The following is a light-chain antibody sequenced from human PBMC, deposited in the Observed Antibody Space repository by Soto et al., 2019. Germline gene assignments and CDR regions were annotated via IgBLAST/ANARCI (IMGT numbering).Light chain of an antibody. CDR3: LQHYSYPWT. V-gene: IGKV3-20*01. J-gene: IGKJ1*01. CDR2: GAS. Sequence: EIVLTQAPATLSLSPGEGATLSCRASQSVSSSYLAWYQQKPGQAPRLLIYGASTRATGIPDRFSGSGSGTDFTLTISRVEPEDFATYSCLQHYSYPWTFGQGTKGDIK. CDR1: QSVSSSY.